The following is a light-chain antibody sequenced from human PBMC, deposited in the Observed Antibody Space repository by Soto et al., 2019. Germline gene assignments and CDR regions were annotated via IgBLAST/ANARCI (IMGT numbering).Light chain of an antibody. CDR3: QQYNNWPPWT. Sequence: EIVLTQSPATLSVSPGARANLSCRASQSISTNLAWYQQKPGQAPRLLIYGPSTRAPGIPARFSGSGSGTEFTLTISSLQSEDFAIYYCQQYNNWPPWTFGQGTKVEV. V-gene: IGKV3-15*01. CDR2: GPS. CDR1: QSISTN. J-gene: IGKJ1*01.